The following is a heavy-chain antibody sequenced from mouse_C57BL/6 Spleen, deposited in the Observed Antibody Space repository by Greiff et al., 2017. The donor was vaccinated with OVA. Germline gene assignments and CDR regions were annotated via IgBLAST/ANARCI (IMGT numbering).Heavy chain of an antibody. CDR1: GYAFTNYL. Sequence: VQLQESGAELVRPGTSVKVSCKASGYAFTNYLIEWVKQRPGQGLEWIGVINPGSGGTNYNEKFKGKATLTADKSSSTAYMQLSSLTSEDSAVYFCAREGDSSGYCDYWGQGTTLTVSS. V-gene: IGHV1-54*01. D-gene: IGHD3-2*02. J-gene: IGHJ2*01. CDR2: INPGSGGT. CDR3: AREGDSSGYCDY.